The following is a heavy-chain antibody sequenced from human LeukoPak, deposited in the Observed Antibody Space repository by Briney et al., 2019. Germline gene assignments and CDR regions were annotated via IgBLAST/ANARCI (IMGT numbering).Heavy chain of an antibody. J-gene: IGHJ6*03. CDR3: ARHNYCSSTSCFHMDV. Sequence: SETLSLTCAVSGYSISSGYYWGWIRQPPGKGLEWIGSIYHSGSTYYNPSLKSRVTISVDTSKNQFSLKLSSVTASHTAVYYCARHNYCSSTSCFHMDVWGKGTTVTVSS. CDR2: IYHSGST. D-gene: IGHD2-2*01. V-gene: IGHV4-38-2*01. CDR1: GYSISSGYY.